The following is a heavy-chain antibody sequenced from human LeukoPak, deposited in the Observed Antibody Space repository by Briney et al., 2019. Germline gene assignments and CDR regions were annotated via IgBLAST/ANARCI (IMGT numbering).Heavy chain of an antibody. V-gene: IGHV3-74*01. CDR3: ARPLYYDILTGLAY. J-gene: IGHJ4*02. CDR2: ISFDGSDA. D-gene: IGHD3-9*01. CDR1: GFTFSGFW. Sequence: GGSLRLSCAASGFTFSGFWMHWVRQAPGKGLVWVSCISFDGSDATYADSVKGRFTISRDNAKNTLHLQMDSLTVEDTAVYYCARPLYYDILTGLAYWGQGTLVTVSS.